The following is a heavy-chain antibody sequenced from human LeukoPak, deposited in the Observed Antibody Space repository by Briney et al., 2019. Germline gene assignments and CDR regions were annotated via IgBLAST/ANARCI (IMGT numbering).Heavy chain of an antibody. V-gene: IGHV1-69*05. Sequence: SSVKVSCKASGGTFSSYAISWVRQAPGQGLEWMGGIIPIFGTANYAQKFQGRVTITTDESKSTPYLQLSSLRSEDTVVYYCASGDGGYYDSRSWGQGTLVTVSS. CDR3: ASGDGGYYDSRS. D-gene: IGHD3-22*01. CDR1: GGTFSSYA. CDR2: IIPIFGTA. J-gene: IGHJ4*02.